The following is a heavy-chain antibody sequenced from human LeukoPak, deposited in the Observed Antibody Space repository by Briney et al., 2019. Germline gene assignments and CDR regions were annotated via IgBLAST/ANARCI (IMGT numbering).Heavy chain of an antibody. CDR1: GFTFSNYE. CDR2: ISSSAYTI. V-gene: IGHV3-48*03. CDR3: ARDQDYGFDY. Sequence: PGGSLRLSCAASGFTFSNYEMNWVRQAPGKGLEWVSYISSSAYTIYYADSVKGRFTISRDNTKNSLYLQMNSLRDEDTAVYYCARDQDYGFDYWGQGTLVTVSS. D-gene: IGHD4-17*01. J-gene: IGHJ4*02.